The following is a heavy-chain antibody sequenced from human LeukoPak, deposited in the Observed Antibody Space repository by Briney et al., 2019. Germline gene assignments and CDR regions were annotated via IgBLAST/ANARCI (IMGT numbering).Heavy chain of an antibody. D-gene: IGHD6-19*01. Sequence: GGSLRLSCAASGFTFSDYAMSWVRQAAGKGLEWVSGISGGGDSTYYADSVKGQFTISRDNSKNMLYLQMNSLRAEDTAIYYCAKAPMYSSGWYNYWGQGTLVTVSS. CDR2: ISGGGDST. J-gene: IGHJ4*02. V-gene: IGHV3-23*01. CDR3: AKAPMYSSGWYNY. CDR1: GFTFSDYA.